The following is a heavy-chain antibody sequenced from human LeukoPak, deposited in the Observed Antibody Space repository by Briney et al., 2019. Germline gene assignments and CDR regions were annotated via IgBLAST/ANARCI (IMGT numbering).Heavy chain of an antibody. Sequence: ASVKVSCKASGYTFTGYYMHWVRQAPGQALEWMGRINPNSGGTNYAQKFQGRVTMTRDTSISTAYMELSRLRSDDTAVYYCARDSGRFGEEYYYYYYYMDVWGKGTTVTVSS. V-gene: IGHV1-2*06. D-gene: IGHD3-10*01. CDR1: GYTFTGYY. CDR2: INPNSGGT. J-gene: IGHJ6*03. CDR3: ARDSGRFGEEYYYYYYYMDV.